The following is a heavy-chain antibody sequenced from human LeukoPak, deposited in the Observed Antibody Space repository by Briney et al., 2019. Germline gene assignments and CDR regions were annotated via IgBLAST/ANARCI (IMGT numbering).Heavy chain of an antibody. J-gene: IGHJ4*02. CDR3: ASMYSGYGSRSYYFDY. CDR1: GGSISSYY. Sequence: PSETLSPTCTVSGGSISSYYWSWIRQPPGKGLEWIGYIYYSGSTNYNPSLKSRVTISVDTSKNQFSLKLSSVTAADTAVYYCASMYSGYGSRSYYFDYWGQGTLVTVSS. CDR2: IYYSGST. D-gene: IGHD5-12*01. V-gene: IGHV4-59*01.